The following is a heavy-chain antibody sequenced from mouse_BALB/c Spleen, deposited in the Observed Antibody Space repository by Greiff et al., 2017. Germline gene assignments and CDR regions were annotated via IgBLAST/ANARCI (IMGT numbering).Heavy chain of an antibody. Sequence: QVHVKQSGAELVRPGSSVKISCKASGYAFSSYWMNWVKQRPGQGLEWIGQIYPGDGDTNYNGKFKGKATLTADKSSSTAYMQLSSLTSEDSAVYFCARSEYGNYGAYWGQGTLVTVSA. CDR3: ARSEYGNYGAY. V-gene: IGHV1-80*01. J-gene: IGHJ3*01. CDR2: IYPGDGDT. D-gene: IGHD2-10*02. CDR1: GYAFSSYW.